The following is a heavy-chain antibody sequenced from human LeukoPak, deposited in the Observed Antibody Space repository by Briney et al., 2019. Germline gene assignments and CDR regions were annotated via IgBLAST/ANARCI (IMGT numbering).Heavy chain of an antibody. V-gene: IGHV1-69*04. D-gene: IGHD6-13*01. J-gene: IGHJ4*02. CDR1: GGTFSSYA. CDR2: IIPILGIA. Sequence: ASVKVSCKASGGTFSSYAISWVRQAPGQGLEWMGRIIPILGIANYAQKFQGRVTITADKSTSTAYMELSSLRSEDTAVYYCARDRDIAAAGSPLDYWGQGTLVTVSS. CDR3: ARDRDIAAAGSPLDY.